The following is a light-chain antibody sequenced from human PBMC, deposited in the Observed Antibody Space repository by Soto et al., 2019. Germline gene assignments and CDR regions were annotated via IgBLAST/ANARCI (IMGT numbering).Light chain of an antibody. V-gene: IGLV2-14*03. CDR1: SSDVGGYNY. Sequence: QSVLTQPASVSGSPGQSITISCTGTSSDVGGYNYVSWYQHHPGKAPKLMIYDVSNRPSGVSNRFSGSKSGNTASLTISAPQPEDEEEYYCSSYTTSNTRQIVXGTGTKVTAL. J-gene: IGLJ1*01. CDR3: SSYTTSNTRQIV. CDR2: DVS.